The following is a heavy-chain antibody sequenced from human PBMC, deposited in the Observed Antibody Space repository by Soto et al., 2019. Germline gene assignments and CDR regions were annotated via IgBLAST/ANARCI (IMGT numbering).Heavy chain of an antibody. Sequence: GWMIQKHGKGLDWMGVIYPGDSDTRYSPSFHGQVTISADKSISTAYLQWSSLKASDTAMYFCARLPGVRGVFDGLNVWGQGTMVTV. V-gene: IGHV5-51*01. D-gene: IGHD3-10*01. CDR2: IYPGDSDT. CDR3: ARLPGVRGVFDGLNV. J-gene: IGHJ3*01.